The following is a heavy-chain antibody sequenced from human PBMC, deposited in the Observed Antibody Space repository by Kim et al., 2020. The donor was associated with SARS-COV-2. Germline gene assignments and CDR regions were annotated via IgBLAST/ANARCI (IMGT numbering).Heavy chain of an antibody. J-gene: IGHJ4*02. D-gene: IGHD3-22*01. Sequence: ADSVKGRFTISRDNAKNSLYLQMNSLRAEDTAVYYCARGGYGYLVWDFDYWGQGTLVTVSS. CDR3: ARGGYGYLVWDFDY. V-gene: IGHV3-21*01.